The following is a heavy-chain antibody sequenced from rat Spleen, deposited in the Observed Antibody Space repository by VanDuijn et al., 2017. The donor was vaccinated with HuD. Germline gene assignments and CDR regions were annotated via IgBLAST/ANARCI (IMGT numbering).Heavy chain of an antibody. CDR1: GFTFNDYN. D-gene: IGHD1-4*01. CDR3: ASPTD. V-gene: IGHV5-7*01. CDR2: ITYDGSGT. J-gene: IGHJ2*01. Sequence: EVQLVESGGDLVQPGRSLKLSCEASGFTFNDYNMAWVRQAPEKGLEWVATITYDGSGTYYRDSVKGRFTISRDNAKSTLYLQMDSLRSEDTATYYCASPTDWGQGVMVTVSS.